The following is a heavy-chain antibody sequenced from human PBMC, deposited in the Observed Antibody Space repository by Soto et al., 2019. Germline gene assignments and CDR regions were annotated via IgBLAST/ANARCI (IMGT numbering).Heavy chain of an antibody. V-gene: IGHV3-21*01. D-gene: IGHD2-15*01. CDR3: ARDDQPIGVVAATVDY. CDR1: GFTFSSYS. J-gene: IGHJ4*02. CDR2: ISSSSSYI. Sequence: GGSLRLSCAASGFTFSSYSMNWVRQAPGKGLEWVSSISSSSSYIYYADSVKGRFTISRDNAKNSLYLQMNSLRAEDTAVYYCARDDQPIGVVAATVDYWGQGTLVTVSS.